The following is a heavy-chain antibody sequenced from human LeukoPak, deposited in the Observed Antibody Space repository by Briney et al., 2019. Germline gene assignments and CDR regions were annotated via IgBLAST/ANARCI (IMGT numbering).Heavy chain of an antibody. CDR1: GYTFSDFY. V-gene: IGHV1-2*02. CDR3: ARVAVMGNFRMDV. Sequence: ASVKVSCKASGYTFSDFYIHWVRQAPGQGLEWMGWINPKSGRTKYAQKFQGRVTMTRDTSISIVYMDLTTLRSDDTAVYYCARVAVMGNFRMDVWGKGTTVTVSS. J-gene: IGHJ6*03. D-gene: IGHD2-8*01. CDR2: INPKSGRT.